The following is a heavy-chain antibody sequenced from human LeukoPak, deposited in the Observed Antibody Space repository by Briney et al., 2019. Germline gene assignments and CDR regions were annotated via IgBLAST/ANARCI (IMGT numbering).Heavy chain of an antibody. V-gene: IGHV1-3*01. CDR3: ANFGPGKIVVVPAALSY. Sequence: ASVKVSCKASGYTFTSYAMHWVRQAPGQRLEWMGWINAGNGNTKYSQKFQGRVTITRDTSASTAYMELSSLRSEDTAVYYCANFGPGKIVVVPAALSYWGQGTLVTVSS. J-gene: IGHJ4*02. CDR2: INAGNGNT. D-gene: IGHD2-2*01. CDR1: GYTFTSYA.